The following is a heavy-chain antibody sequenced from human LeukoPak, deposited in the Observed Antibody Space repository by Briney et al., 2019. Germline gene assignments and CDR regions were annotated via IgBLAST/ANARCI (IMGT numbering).Heavy chain of an antibody. J-gene: IGHJ4*02. Sequence: PGGSLRLSCAAPGFTFSSYAMSWVRQAPGKGLEWVSAISGSGGSTYYADSVKGRFTISRDNSKNTLYLQMNSLRAEDTAVYYCAKDGRYSSGWYGYWGQGTLVTVSS. D-gene: IGHD6-19*01. CDR1: GFTFSSYA. CDR3: AKDGRYSSGWYGY. CDR2: ISGSGGST. V-gene: IGHV3-23*01.